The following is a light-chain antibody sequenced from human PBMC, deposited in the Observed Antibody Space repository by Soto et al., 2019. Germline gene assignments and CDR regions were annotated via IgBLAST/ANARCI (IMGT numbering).Light chain of an antibody. Sequence: EIVLTQSPATLSLSPGERATLSCRASQSVYSLLAWYQQKPGQAPRLLIYDAATRATSIPARFSGSGYGTDFTRTISSLEPEDFAVYYCQQRANLWTFGQGTRVQIK. CDR3: QQRANLWT. CDR1: QSVYSL. CDR2: DAA. J-gene: IGKJ1*01. V-gene: IGKV3-11*01.